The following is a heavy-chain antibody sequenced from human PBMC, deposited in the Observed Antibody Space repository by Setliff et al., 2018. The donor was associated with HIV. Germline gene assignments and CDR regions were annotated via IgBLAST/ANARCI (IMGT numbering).Heavy chain of an antibody. D-gene: IGHD3-22*01. CDR3: ARDRAREYHSRMDI. CDR2: IYSTGST. CDR1: GGSISSYY. Sequence: PSETLSLTCTVSGGSISSYYWSWIRQPPGKGLEWIGYIYSTGSTKYNPSLKSRVTISVDTSKSQISLKLNSVTAADTAVYYCARDRAREYHSRMDIWGQGTTVTVSS. V-gene: IGHV4-59*12. J-gene: IGHJ6*02.